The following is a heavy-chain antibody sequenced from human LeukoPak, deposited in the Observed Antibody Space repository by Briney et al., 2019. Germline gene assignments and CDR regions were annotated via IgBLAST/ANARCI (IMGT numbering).Heavy chain of an antibody. V-gene: IGHV3-23*01. J-gene: IGHJ5*01. D-gene: IGHD6-19*01. Sequence: GGSERLSCAASGFAFNVYAMSWLRQPPGKGLEWVSTINSNSGTTSYAASVRGRFSISRDNSKSTLYLQLSTLRADDTATYYCAKPISGGLAVTADWFHPWGQGTM. CDR3: AKPISGGLAVTADWFHP. CDR2: INSNSGTT. CDR1: GFAFNVYA.